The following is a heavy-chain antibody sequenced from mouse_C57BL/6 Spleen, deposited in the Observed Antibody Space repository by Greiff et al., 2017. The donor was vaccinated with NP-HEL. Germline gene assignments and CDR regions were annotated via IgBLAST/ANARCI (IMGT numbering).Heavy chain of an antibody. D-gene: IGHD1-1*02. V-gene: IGHV5-15*01. Sequence: EVKVVESGGGLVQPGGSLKLSCAASGFTFSDYGMAWVRQAPRKGPEWVAFISNLAYSIYYADTVTGRFTISRENAKNTLYLEMSSLRSEDTAMYYCARHDYGDWYFDVWGTGTTVTVSS. CDR2: ISNLAYSI. CDR3: ARHDYGDWYFDV. J-gene: IGHJ1*03. CDR1: GFTFSDYG.